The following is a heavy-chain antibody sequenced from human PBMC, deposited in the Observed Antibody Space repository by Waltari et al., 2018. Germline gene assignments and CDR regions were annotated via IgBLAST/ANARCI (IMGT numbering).Heavy chain of an antibody. CDR1: VGSISSSSYY. D-gene: IGHD3-9*01. Sequence: QLQLQESGPGLVKPSETLSLTCPVSVGSISSSSYYWGWIRQPPGRGLEWIGSIYYSGSTYYNPSLNSRVTISVGTSKNQVSLKLSSVTAADTAVYYWASVLYDILTGYYPDLVDYWGQGTLVTVSS. J-gene: IGHJ4*02. CDR2: IYYSGST. V-gene: IGHV4-39*07. CDR3: ASVLYDILTGYYPDLVDY.